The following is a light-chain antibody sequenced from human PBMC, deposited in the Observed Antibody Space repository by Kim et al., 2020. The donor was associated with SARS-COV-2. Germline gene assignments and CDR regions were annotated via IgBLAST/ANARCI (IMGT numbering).Light chain of an antibody. CDR1: SSDVGAYNF. Sequence: QSALTQPPSASGSPGQSFTISCTGTSSDVGAYNFVSWYQQHPGKAPKLMIYEVTKRPSGVPDRFSGSKSGNTASLTVSGLQAEDEADYYCSSYAGSFYVFGTGTKVTVL. CDR2: EVT. J-gene: IGLJ1*01. CDR3: SSYAGSFYV. V-gene: IGLV2-8*01.